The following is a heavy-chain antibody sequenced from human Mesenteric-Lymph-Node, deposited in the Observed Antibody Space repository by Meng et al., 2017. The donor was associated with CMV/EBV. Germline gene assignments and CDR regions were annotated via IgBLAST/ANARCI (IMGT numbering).Heavy chain of an antibody. CDR3: ARDPGGVVISPWYFDY. D-gene: IGHD2-21*01. Sequence: GGSLRLSCAASGFTFSSYAMHWVRQAPGKGLEWVAVISYDGSNKYYADSVKGRFTISRDNSKNTLYLQMNSLRAEDTAVYYCARDPGGVVISPWYFDYWGQGTLVPSPQ. CDR2: ISYDGSNK. J-gene: IGHJ4*02. CDR1: GFTFSSYA. V-gene: IGHV3-30*04.